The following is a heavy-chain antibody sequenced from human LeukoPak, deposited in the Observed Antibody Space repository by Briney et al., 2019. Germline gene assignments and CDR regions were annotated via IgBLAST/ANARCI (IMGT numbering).Heavy chain of an antibody. V-gene: IGHV3-30*18. D-gene: IGHD2-21*02. CDR1: GFTASVFS. CDR2: ISYDGSNK. Sequence: GGSLRLSCAAPGFTASVFSTYSVPQAPGKGLEWVAVISYDGSNKYYADSVKGRFTISRDNSKNTLYLQMKSLRAEDTAMYYCANSKGTTGVTAVDSWGQGTLVTVSS. CDR3: ANSKGTTGVTAVDS. J-gene: IGHJ4*02.